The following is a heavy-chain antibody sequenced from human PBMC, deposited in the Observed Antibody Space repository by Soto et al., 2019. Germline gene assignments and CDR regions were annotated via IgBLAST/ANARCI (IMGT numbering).Heavy chain of an antibody. J-gene: IGHJ4*02. CDR2: INHSGST. D-gene: IGHD5-12*01. CDR1: GGSFSGYY. V-gene: IGHV4-34*01. CDR3: ATGDSGYLRTGY. Sequence: SETLSLTCAVYGGSFSGYYWSWIRQPPGKGLEWIGEINHSGSTNYNPSLKSRVTISVDTSKNQFSLKLSSVTAADTAVYYCATGDSGYLRTGYWGQGTLVTVSS.